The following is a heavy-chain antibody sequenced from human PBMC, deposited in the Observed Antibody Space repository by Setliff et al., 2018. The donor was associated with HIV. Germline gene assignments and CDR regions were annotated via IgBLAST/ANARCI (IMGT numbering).Heavy chain of an antibody. CDR2: VSPDGYDT. J-gene: IGHJ3*01. V-gene: IGHV3-23*01. CDR1: GFTFSSSC. CDR3: AKPTSGMYPRAFDL. D-gene: IGHD1-1*01. Sequence: GGSLRLSCVASGFTFSSSCMDWFRQAPGKGLEWVSDVSPDGYDTRYADFVKGRFTVSRDDSKNILFLQMDSLGAEDTAIYYCAKPTSGMYPRAFDLWGRGTVVTVSS.